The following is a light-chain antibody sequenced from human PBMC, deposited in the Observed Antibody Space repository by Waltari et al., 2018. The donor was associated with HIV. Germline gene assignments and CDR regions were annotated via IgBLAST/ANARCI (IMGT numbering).Light chain of an antibody. CDR2: WAS. CDR3: QQYYSTPLT. Sequence: DIVMTQSPDSLAASLGERATINCKSSQSVLYSSNNKNYLAWYQQKPGQPPKLLISWASTRESGLPDRVSGSGSRTHFTLTITSLQVEDVALYYCQQYYSTPLTSGGGTMVEIE. CDR1: QSVLYSSNNKNY. J-gene: IGKJ4*01. V-gene: IGKV4-1*01.